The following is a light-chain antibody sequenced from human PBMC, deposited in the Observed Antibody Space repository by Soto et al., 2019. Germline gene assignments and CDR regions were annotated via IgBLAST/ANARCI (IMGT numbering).Light chain of an antibody. CDR1: SSDVGGYNY. CDR2: EVS. Sequence: QSALTQPPSASGSPGQSVTISCTGTSSDVGGYNYVSWYQQHPGKAPKLMIYEVSKRPSGVPDRFSGSKSGNTASLTVSGLHAEDEADYYCSSYAGSEGVFGGGTQLTVL. J-gene: IGLJ2*01. CDR3: SSYAGSEGV. V-gene: IGLV2-8*01.